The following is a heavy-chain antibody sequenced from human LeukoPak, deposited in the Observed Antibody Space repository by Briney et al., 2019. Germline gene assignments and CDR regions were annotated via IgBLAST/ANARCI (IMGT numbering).Heavy chain of an antibody. CDR2: ISSSSSTI. D-gene: IGHD3-22*01. J-gene: IGHJ6*03. Sequence: GGSLRLSCAASGFTFGSYSMNWVRQAPGKGLEWVSYISSSSSTIYYADSVKGRFTISRDNAKNSLYLQMNSLRAEDTAVYYCARAGVYYDSSGHPYYYYYYMDVWGKGTTVTVSS. V-gene: IGHV3-48*01. CDR1: GFTFGSYS. CDR3: ARAGVYYDSSGHPYYYYYYMDV.